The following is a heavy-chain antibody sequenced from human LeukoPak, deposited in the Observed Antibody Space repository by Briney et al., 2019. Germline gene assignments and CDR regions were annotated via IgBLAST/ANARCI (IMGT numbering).Heavy chain of an antibody. Sequence: GASVKVSCKASGYTFTSYGISWVRQAPGQGLEWMGWISPYNGDTNYAQKLQGRITMTTDTSTSTTYMELRSLRSDDTAVYYCARNRQSSGSGSYRNDYWGQGALVTVSS. CDR3: ARNRQSSGSGSYRNDY. J-gene: IGHJ4*02. D-gene: IGHD3-10*01. V-gene: IGHV1-18*01. CDR1: GYTFTSYG. CDR2: ISPYNGDT.